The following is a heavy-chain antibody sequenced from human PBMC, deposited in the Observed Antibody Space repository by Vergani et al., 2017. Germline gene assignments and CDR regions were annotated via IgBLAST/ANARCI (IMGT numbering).Heavy chain of an antibody. CDR1: GYPFTSYY. Sequence: QVQLVQSGAEVKKPGASVKVSCKASGYPFTSYYMHWVRQAPGQGREWMGIINPSGGSTRYAQKCQGRVTMTRDTSTSTVYMELSSLRSEDTDVYYGAGVRTGDEGWFDPWGQGTLVTVSS. CDR3: AGVRTGDEGWFDP. D-gene: IGHD7-27*01. CDR2: INPSGGST. J-gene: IGHJ5*02. V-gene: IGHV1-46*01.